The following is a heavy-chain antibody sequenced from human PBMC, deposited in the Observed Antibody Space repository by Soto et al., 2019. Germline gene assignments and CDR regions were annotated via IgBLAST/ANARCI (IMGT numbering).Heavy chain of an antibody. CDR2: IYHSGST. D-gene: IGHD3-10*01. J-gene: IGHJ6*02. Sequence: SETLSLTCTVSGGTISSSNWWSWVRKTPGKGLEWIGEIYHSGSTNYNPSLKSRVTISVDKSKNQFSLKLSSVTAADTAVYYCARAYGSGSYYNGHYYYGMDVWGLGTTVTVSS. CDR1: GGTISSSNW. V-gene: IGHV4-4*02. CDR3: ARAYGSGSYYNGHYYYGMDV.